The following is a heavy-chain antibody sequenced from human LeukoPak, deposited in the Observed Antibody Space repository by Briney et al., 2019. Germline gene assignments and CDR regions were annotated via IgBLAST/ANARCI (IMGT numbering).Heavy chain of an antibody. D-gene: IGHD5-18*01. J-gene: IGHJ4*02. V-gene: IGHV4-59*01. CDR3: ARDKQPGDN. CDR1: GGSLSSYY. Sequence: PSETLSLTSTVSGGSLSSYYWSWIRQPPGKGLEWIGYIYYSGSADYNPSLKSRVTMSVDTSKNQFSLKLSSVTAADTAVYYCARDKQPGDNWGQGTLVTVSS. CDR2: IYYSGSA.